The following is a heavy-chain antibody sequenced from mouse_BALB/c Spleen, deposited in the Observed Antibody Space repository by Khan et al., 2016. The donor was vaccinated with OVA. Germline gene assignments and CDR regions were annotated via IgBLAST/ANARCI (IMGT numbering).Heavy chain of an antibody. CDR2: INPITVYT. Sequence: QVQLQQSGAELAKPGASVKMSCKASGYTFTSYWMHWIKQRPGQGLEWIGYINPITVYTEYNQKFKDKATLTADKSSSTAYMQLSSLTSEDSAVYYCARDYGRFAYWGQGTLVTVSA. CDR3: ARDYGRFAY. J-gene: IGHJ3*01. CDR1: GYTFTSYW. D-gene: IGHD1-1*01. V-gene: IGHV1-7*01.